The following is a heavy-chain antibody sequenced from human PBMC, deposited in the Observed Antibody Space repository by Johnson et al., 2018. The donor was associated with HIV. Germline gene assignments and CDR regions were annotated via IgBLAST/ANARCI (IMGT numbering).Heavy chain of an antibody. D-gene: IGHD3-22*01. CDR2: ISYDGSNK. J-gene: IGHJ3*02. V-gene: IGHV3-30-3*01. CDR3: AKDLQDYYDSSGHDAFDI. Sequence: QVQLVESGGGVVQPGRSLRLSCAASGFTFSSYAMHWVRQAPGKGLEWVAVISYDGSNKYYADSVKGRFPLHRDNSKNTLYLQMNSLRAEDTAVYYCAKDLQDYYDSSGHDAFDIWGQGTMVTVSS. CDR1: GFTFSSYA.